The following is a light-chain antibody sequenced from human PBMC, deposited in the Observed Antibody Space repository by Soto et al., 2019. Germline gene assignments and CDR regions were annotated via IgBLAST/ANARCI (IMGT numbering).Light chain of an antibody. J-gene: IGLJ1*01. CDR1: SSDVGAYNY. Sequence: QSVLTQPASVSGSPGQSVTISCTGTSSDVGAYNYVSWYQQHPGKAPKLMIYEVSNRPSGVSNRFSGSKSGNTASLTISGLQAEDEADYYCNSYTGSSTRFVLGTGTKLTVL. CDR3: NSYTGSSTRFV. CDR2: EVS. V-gene: IGLV2-14*01.